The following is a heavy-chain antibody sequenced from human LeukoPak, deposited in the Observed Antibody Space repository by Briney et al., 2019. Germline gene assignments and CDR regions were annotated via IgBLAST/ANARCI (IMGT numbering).Heavy chain of an antibody. CDR3: VRGTGY. CDR2: ISSNGDNT. J-gene: IGHJ4*02. Sequence: GGSLRLSCSVSGFTFSTYVMHWVRQAPGKGLEYVSAISSNGDNTYYADSVKGRFTISRDKSKNTLYLQMSSLRADDTAVYYCVRGTGYWGQGTLVTVSS. CDR1: GFTFSTYV. V-gene: IGHV3-64D*06.